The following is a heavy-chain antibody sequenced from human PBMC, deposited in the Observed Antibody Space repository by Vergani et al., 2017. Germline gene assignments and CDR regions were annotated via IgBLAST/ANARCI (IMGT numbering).Heavy chain of an antibody. Sequence: EVPLVESGGGVVRPGGSLRLSCAASGFTFDDYGMSWVRQAPGKGLEWVSGINWSGGSTGYADSVKGRFIIFRDNAKNSLYLQMNSLRAEDTDLYYCAKALARAPGGIQHWGQGTLVTVSS. CDR1: GFTFDDYG. V-gene: IGHV3-20*04. CDR2: INWSGGST. CDR3: AKALARAPGGIQH. J-gene: IGHJ1*01. D-gene: IGHD3-16*01.